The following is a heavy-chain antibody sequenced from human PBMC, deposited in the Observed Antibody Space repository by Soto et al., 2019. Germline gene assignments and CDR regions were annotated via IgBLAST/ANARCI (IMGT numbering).Heavy chain of an antibody. CDR1: GDSISSGGYY. CDR3: ARLGGFYQAFDS. Sequence: SETLSLTCTVSGDSISSGGYYWSWIRQLPGKGLEWIGYIYSNGYTYYNPSLESRVTISLDTSNNQFSLKLTSVAAADTAVYYCARLGGFYQAFDSWGQGALVTVSS. D-gene: IGHD3-22*01. V-gene: IGHV4-31*03. J-gene: IGHJ4*02. CDR2: IYSNGYT.